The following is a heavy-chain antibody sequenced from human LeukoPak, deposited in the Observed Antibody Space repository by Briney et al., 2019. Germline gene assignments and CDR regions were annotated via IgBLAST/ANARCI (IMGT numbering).Heavy chain of an antibody. V-gene: IGHV3-21*01. CDR2: ISSSSSYI. J-gene: IGHJ4*02. Sequence: GGSLRLSCAASGFTFSSYSMNWVRQAPGKGLEWVSSISSSSSYIYYADSVKGRFTISRDNAKNSLYLQMNSLRAEDTAVYYCAREGRGIAVAGTLDYWGQGTLVTVSS. CDR3: AREGRGIAVAGTLDY. D-gene: IGHD6-19*01. CDR1: GFTFSSYS.